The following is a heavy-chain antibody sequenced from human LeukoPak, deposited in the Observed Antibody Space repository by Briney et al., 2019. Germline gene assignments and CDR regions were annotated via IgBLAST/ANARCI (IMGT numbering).Heavy chain of an antibody. CDR1: GGSVSSSGYY. D-gene: IGHD3-22*01. J-gene: IGHJ1*01. CDR3: ARGVSYYDSSGYYNEYFQH. Sequence: SETLSLTCTVSGGSVSSSGYYWGWIRQPPGKGLEWIGSIYYSGSTNYNPSLKSRVTISVDTSKNQFSLKLSSVTAADTAVYYCARGVSYYDSSGYYNEYFQHWGQGTLVTVSS. V-gene: IGHV4-39*07. CDR2: IYYSGST.